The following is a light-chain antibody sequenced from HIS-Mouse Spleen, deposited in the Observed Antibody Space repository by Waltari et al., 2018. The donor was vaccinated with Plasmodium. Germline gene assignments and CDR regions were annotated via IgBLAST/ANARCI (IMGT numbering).Light chain of an antibody. Sequence: SYVLTQPPSVSVAPGPTARITCGGNNIGSKNVHWYQQKPGQAPVLVIYRDSNRPSGIPERFSGSNSGNTATLTISRAQAGDEADYYCQVWDSSTVFGGGTKLTVL. CDR3: QVWDSSTV. J-gene: IGLJ3*02. CDR1: NIGSKN. V-gene: IGLV3-9*01. CDR2: RDS.